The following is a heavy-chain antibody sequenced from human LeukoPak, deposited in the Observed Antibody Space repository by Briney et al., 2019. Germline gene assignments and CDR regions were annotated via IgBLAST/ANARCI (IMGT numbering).Heavy chain of an antibody. Sequence: PGGSLRLSCAASGFTFSSYWMNWARQAPGKGLEWVASINHNGNVNYYVDSVKGRFTISRDNAKNSLYLQTNSLRAEDTAIYYCTRVGYIDEGIDYWGQGTLVTVSS. CDR2: INHNGNVN. CDR3: TRVGYIDEGIDY. J-gene: IGHJ4*02. V-gene: IGHV3-7*04. D-gene: IGHD5-24*01. CDR1: GFTFSSYW.